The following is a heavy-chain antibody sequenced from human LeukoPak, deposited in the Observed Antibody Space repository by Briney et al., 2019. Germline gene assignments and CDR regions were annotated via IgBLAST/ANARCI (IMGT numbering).Heavy chain of an antibody. CDR3: AKPPGDGSGITFDY. CDR2: ISSSGSTI. CDR1: GFTFSDYY. D-gene: IGHD3-10*01. V-gene: IGHV3-11*04. Sequence: GRSLRLSCAASGFTFSDYYMSWIRQAPGKGLEWVSYISSSGSTIYYADSVKGRFTISRDNSKNTLYLQMNSLRAEDTAVYYCAKPPGDGSGITFDYWGQGTLVTVSS. J-gene: IGHJ4*02.